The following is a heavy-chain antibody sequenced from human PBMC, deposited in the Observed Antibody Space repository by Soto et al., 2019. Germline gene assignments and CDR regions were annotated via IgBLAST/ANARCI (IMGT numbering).Heavy chain of an antibody. D-gene: IGHD5-12*01. CDR1: GFTFSSYG. Sequence: GGSLRLSCAASGFTFSSYGMHWVRQAPGKGLEWVAVIWYDGSNKYYADSVKGRFTISRDNSKNTLYLQMNSLRAEDTAVYYCARDDVEMATFFVPYSGQATLVTVSS. J-gene: IGHJ4*02. V-gene: IGHV3-33*01. CDR2: IWYDGSNK. CDR3: ARDDVEMATFFVPY.